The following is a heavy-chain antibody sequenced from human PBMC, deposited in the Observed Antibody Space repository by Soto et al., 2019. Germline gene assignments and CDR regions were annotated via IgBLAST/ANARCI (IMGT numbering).Heavy chain of an antibody. J-gene: IGHJ6*02. CDR2: INPNSGGT. CDR3: ARLHNYDILTGYPPYGMDV. CDR1: GYTFTGYY. V-gene: IGHV1-2*04. D-gene: IGHD3-9*01. Sequence: ASVKVSCKXSGYTFTGYYMHWVREAPGQGCEWMGWINPNSGGTNYAQKFQGSVTMTRDTSISTAYMELSRLRSDDTAVYYCARLHNYDILTGYPPYGMDVWGQGTTDTVSS.